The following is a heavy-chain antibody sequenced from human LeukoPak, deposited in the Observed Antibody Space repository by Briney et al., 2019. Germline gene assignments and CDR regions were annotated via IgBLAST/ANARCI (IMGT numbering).Heavy chain of an antibody. V-gene: IGHV4-39*01. J-gene: IGHJ4*02. CDR3: ARHVYSSSWYYYFDY. CDR2: IYYSGST. D-gene: IGHD6-13*01. CDR1: GGSISSSGYY. Sequence: SETLSLTCTVSGGSISSSGYYWGWIRQPPGKGLEWIGSIYYSGSTYYNPSLKSRVTISVDTSKNQFSLKLSSVTAADTAVYYCARHVYSSSWYYYFDYWGQGTLVTVSS.